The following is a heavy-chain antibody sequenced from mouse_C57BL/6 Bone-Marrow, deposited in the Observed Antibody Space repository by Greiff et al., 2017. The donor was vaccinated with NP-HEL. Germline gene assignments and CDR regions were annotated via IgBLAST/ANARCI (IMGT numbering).Heavy chain of an antibody. D-gene: IGHD2-5*01. J-gene: IGHJ4*01. Sequence: VHLVESGAELVKPGASVKLSCKASGYTFTEYTIHWVKQRSGQGLEWIGWFYPGSGSIKYNEKFKDKATLTADESSSTVYMELSRLTSEDSAVYFCARHESYYSNGYYAMDYWGQGTSVTVSS. CDR2: FYPGSGSI. V-gene: IGHV1-62-2*01. CDR1: GYTFTEYT. CDR3: ARHESYYSNGYYAMDY.